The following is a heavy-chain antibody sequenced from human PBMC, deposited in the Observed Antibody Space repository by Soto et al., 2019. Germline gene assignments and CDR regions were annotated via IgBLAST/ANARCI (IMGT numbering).Heavy chain of an antibody. Sequence: EVQLVESGGGLVKPGGSLRLSCAASGFTFSNAWMNWVRQAPGKGLEWVGRIKSKTDGGTTDYAAPVKGRCTISRDDSKNTLYLQMNSLKTEDTAVYYCTTDHRVERRTGAYWGQGTLVTVSS. V-gene: IGHV3-15*07. CDR1: GFTFSNAW. CDR3: TTDHRVERRTGAY. J-gene: IGHJ4*02. D-gene: IGHD1-1*01. CDR2: IKSKTDGGTT.